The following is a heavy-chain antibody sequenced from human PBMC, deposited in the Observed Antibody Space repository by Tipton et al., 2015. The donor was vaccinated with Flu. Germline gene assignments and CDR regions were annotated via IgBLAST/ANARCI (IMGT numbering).Heavy chain of an antibody. CDR1: GFTFSSYG. D-gene: IGHD3-22*01. Sequence: SLRLSCAASGFTFSSYGMHWVRQAPGKGLEWVAFLRYDGSNKYYADSVKGRFTISRDNSKNTLYLQMNSLRAEDTAVYYCAKDDGDYYDSSGYYGYFDYWGQGTLVTVSS. CDR2: LRYDGSNK. V-gene: IGHV3-30*02. J-gene: IGHJ4*02. CDR3: AKDDGDYYDSSGYYGYFDY.